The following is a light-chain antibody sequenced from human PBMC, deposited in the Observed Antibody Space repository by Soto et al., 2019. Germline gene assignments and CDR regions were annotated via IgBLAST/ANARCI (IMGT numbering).Light chain of an antibody. CDR1: QSVRDRY. Sequence: EIVMTQSPATLSVSPGGRATLSCRASQSVRDRYLAWYQQKPGQAPSLLIYDTSTRATGVPDRFSGSGSGTDFALTISRVEPEDFAIYFCQQYGSSPGTFGQGTKVDI. J-gene: IGKJ1*01. CDR3: QQYGSSPGT. V-gene: IGKV3-20*01. CDR2: DTS.